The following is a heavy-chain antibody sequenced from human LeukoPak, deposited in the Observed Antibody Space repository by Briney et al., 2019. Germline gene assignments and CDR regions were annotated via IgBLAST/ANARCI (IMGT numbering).Heavy chain of an antibody. CDR3: ARGHPDSSGYYYGSWFDP. Sequence: PSETLSLTCAVYGGSFSGYSWTWIRQPPGKGLEWIGQIKHSGSSNHNPSLKSRVTISVDTSKNQFSLTLTSVTAADTAVYYCARGHPDSSGYYYGSWFDPWGQGTLVTVSS. CDR1: GGSFSGYS. V-gene: IGHV4-34*01. J-gene: IGHJ5*02. D-gene: IGHD3-22*01. CDR2: IKHSGSS.